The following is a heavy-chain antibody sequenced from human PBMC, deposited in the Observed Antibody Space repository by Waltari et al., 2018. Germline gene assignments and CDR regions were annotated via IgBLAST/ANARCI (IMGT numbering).Heavy chain of an antibody. CDR3: GRREGNYWFIDY. V-gene: IGHV4-39*01. D-gene: IGHD4-4*01. J-gene: IGHJ4*02. Sequence: QLQESGPGLVKPSETLSLTCTVSGDSISTSHYYWAWIRQPRGKGLECIGSISSRGNTNYNPSLTSRVTITVDTSKNQFSLNLNSVTAADTAVYYGGRREGNYWFIDYWGQGTLVTVSS. CDR2: ISSRGNT. CDR1: GDSISTSHYY.